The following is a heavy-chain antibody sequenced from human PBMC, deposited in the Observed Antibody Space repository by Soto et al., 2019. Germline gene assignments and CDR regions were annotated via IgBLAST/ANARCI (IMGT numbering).Heavy chain of an antibody. CDR1: GYNFHTYW. CDR2: IYPHDSDT. D-gene: IGHD3-22*01. CDR3: ARPGYYDSSGQGAFDI. Sequence: GESLKISCKGSGYNFHTYWIAWVRQMPGKGLEWMGFIYPHDSDTRYSPSFRGQVTISADKSINTAYLQWTSLKASDTAMYYCARPGYYDSSGQGAFDIWGQGTMVTVSS. V-gene: IGHV5-51*01. J-gene: IGHJ3*02.